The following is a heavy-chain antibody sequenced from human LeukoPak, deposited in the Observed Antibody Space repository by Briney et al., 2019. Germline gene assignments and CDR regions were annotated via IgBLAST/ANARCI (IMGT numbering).Heavy chain of an antibody. J-gene: IGHJ4*02. CDR2: LIPVFGTT. V-gene: IGHV1-24*01. CDR1: GYTLTELS. CDR3: ARGKSGYDYGLDH. Sequence: ASVKVSCKVSGYTLTELSMHWVRQAPGKGLEWMGGLIPVFGTTNYAEKFQGRVTITTDESTRTSYMELRSLKSDDTAVYYCARGKSGYDYGLDHWGQGILVIVSS. D-gene: IGHD5-12*01.